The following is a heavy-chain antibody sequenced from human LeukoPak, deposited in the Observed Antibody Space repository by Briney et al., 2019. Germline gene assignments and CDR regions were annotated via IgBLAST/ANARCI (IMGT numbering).Heavy chain of an antibody. V-gene: IGHV4-34*01. D-gene: IGHD3-10*01. Sequence: SETLSLTCAVYGGSFSGYYWSWIRQPPGKGLEWIGEINHSGSTNYNPSLKSRVTISVDTSKSQFSLKLSSVTAADTAVYYCARGLYGSGSYYNGWGQGTLVTVSS. CDR2: INHSGST. CDR3: ARGLYGSGSYYNG. J-gene: IGHJ4*02. CDR1: GGSFSGYY.